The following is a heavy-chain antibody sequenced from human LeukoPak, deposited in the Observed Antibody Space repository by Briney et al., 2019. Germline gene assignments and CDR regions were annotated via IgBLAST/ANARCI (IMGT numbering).Heavy chain of an antibody. CDR1: GFTFSSYA. Sequence: PGGSLRLSCAASGFTFSSYAMSWVRQAPGKGLEWVSAISGSGGSTYYADSVKGRFTISRDNSKNTLYLQMNSLRAEDTAVYYCAKDGIGYCTNGVCRYNWFAPWGQGTLVTVSS. J-gene: IGHJ5*02. CDR3: AKDGIGYCTNGVCRYNWFAP. D-gene: IGHD2-8*01. V-gene: IGHV3-23*01. CDR2: ISGSGGST.